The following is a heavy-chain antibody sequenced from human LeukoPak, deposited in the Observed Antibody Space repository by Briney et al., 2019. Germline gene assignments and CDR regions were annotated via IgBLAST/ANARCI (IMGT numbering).Heavy chain of an antibody. V-gene: IGHV3-23*01. J-gene: IGHJ4*02. D-gene: IGHD3-16*01. CDR2: ISGSGGST. CDR3: AKGGRGYYFDY. CDR1: GFTVSSNY. Sequence: GGSLRLSCAASGFTVSSNYMSWVRQAPGKGLEWVSAISGSGGSTYYADSVKGRFTISRDNSKNTLYLQMNSLRAEDTAVYYCAKGGRGYYFDYWGQGTLVTVSS.